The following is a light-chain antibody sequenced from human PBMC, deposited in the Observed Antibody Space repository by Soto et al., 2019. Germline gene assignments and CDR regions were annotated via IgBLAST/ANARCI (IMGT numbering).Light chain of an antibody. CDR2: EVG. CDR1: SSDVGGSNR. J-gene: IGLJ3*02. V-gene: IGLV2-14*01. Sequence: QSVLTQPASVTGSPGQSITISCTGTSSDVGGSNRVSWYQHYPGTAPKLMIYEVGNRPSGVSDRFSASKSGNTASLIISGLQPEDEADYYCSSYTITNSWVFGGGTKVTV. CDR3: SSYTITNSWV.